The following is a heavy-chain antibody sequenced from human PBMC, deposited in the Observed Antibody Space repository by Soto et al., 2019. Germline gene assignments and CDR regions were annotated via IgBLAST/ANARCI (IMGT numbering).Heavy chain of an antibody. V-gene: IGHV3-23*01. D-gene: IGHD2-21*02. J-gene: IGHJ5*02. Sequence: GSQIRDCAASGFPFRNFAMTGARRAPGKGLEWVAGLLRSGSTTYYADSVKGRFTISSDISANSLYLQMDSLRAEDTAVYYCAKDAISGDGIWLMDSWGQGTVVTVSS. CDR3: AKDAISGDGIWLMDS. CDR2: LLRSGSTT. CDR1: GFPFRNFA.